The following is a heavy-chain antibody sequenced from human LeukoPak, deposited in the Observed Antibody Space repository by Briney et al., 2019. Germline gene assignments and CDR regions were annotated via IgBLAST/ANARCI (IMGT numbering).Heavy chain of an antibody. Sequence: SETLSLTCTVSGGSISSGGYYWSWIRQPPGKGLEWIGYIYHSGSTYYNPSLKSRVTISVDRSKNQFSLKLSSVTAADTAVYYCARDRIYPRGIDYWGQGTLVTVSS. CDR2: IYHSGST. CDR3: ARDRIYPRGIDY. V-gene: IGHV4-30-2*01. J-gene: IGHJ4*02. D-gene: IGHD3-16*01. CDR1: GGSISSGGYY.